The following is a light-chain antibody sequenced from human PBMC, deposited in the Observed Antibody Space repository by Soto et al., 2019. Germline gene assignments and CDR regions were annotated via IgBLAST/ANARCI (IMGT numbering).Light chain of an antibody. J-gene: IGKJ1*01. CDR3: QQLNNYPRT. CDR2: AAS. Sequence: DIQWTQSPSFLSASVGDTVTITCRASPGLNGYLAWYPEKQGKDPHLLIYAASTLQSGVPSRFSRRVSGTEFTLTISRLQPEDFATYYCQQLNNYPRTFGQGTKVDIK. V-gene: IGKV1-9*01. CDR1: PGLNGY.